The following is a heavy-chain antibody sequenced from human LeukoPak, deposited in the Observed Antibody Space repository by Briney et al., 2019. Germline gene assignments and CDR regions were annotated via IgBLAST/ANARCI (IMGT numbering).Heavy chain of an antibody. CDR1: GFTFSSYA. CDR3: ARGHYEAAAALDI. J-gene: IGHJ3*02. CDR2: ISYDGSNK. V-gene: IGHV3-30-3*01. D-gene: IGHD6-13*01. Sequence: GGSLKLSCAASGFTFSSYAMHWVRQAPGKGLEWVAVISYDGSNKYYADSVKGRFTISRDNAKNSLYLQMNSLRAEDTAVYYCARGHYEAAAALDIWGQGTMVTVSS.